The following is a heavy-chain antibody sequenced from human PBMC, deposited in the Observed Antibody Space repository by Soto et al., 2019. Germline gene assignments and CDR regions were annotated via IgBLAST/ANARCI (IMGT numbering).Heavy chain of an antibody. CDR1: GFTFSSYW. CDR3: ARETSLYCTNGVCYINAFDI. D-gene: IGHD2-8*01. Sequence: GGYLRLSCAASGFTFSSYWMSWVRQAPGKGLEWVANIKQDGSEKYYVDSVKGRFTISRDNAKNSLYLQMNSLRAEDTAVYYCARETSLYCTNGVCYINAFDIWGQGTMVTVSS. V-gene: IGHV3-7*03. J-gene: IGHJ3*02. CDR2: IKQDGSEK.